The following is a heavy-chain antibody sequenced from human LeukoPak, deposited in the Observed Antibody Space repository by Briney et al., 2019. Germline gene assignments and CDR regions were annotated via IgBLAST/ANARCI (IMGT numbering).Heavy chain of an antibody. CDR3: ARAGTHYYDSSGYYYYFMDV. V-gene: IGHV3-53*01. CDR1: GFTISSNY. Sequence: GGSLRLSCAASGFTISSNYMSWVRQAPGKGLEWVSVIYSGGSTYYTDSVKGRFTISRDNSKNTLYLQMNSLRAEDTAVYYCARAGTHYYDSSGYYYYFMDVWGKGTTVTISS. CDR2: IYSGGST. J-gene: IGHJ6*03. D-gene: IGHD3-22*01.